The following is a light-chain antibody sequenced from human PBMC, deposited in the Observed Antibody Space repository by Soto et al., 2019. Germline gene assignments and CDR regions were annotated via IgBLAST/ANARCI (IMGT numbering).Light chain of an antibody. J-gene: IGKJ4*01. CDR2: KAS. Sequence: DIQMTQSPSTLSASVGDRVTITCRASQSISSWLAWYQQKPGKAPKLLIYKASSLESGVPSGFSGSGSGTEFTLTISSLQPDDFATYYCQQYNSTFGGGTKVEIK. V-gene: IGKV1-5*03. CDR1: QSISSW. CDR3: QQYNST.